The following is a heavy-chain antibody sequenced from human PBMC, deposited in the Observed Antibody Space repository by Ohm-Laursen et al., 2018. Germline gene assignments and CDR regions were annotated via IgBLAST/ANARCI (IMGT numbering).Heavy chain of an antibody. Sequence: TQTLTLTCSFSGFSLTTSGMAVAWIRQPPGKALEWLGIIYWDDGRLYKPSLRSRLTITKDTSKNQVVLTMTNMDPVDTATYYCAHPQQNDAFHFWGQGTMVTVSS. CDR3: AHPQQNDAFHF. CDR2: IYWDDGR. V-gene: IGHV2-5*02. J-gene: IGHJ3*01. CDR1: GFSLTTSGMA.